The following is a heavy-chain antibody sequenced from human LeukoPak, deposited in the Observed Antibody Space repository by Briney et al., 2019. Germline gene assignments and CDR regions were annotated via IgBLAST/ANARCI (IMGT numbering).Heavy chain of an antibody. CDR1: GGSISSSSYY. V-gene: IGHV4-39*07. CDR3: ARGRVFTDAFDI. CDR2: IYYSGST. J-gene: IGHJ3*02. Sequence: SETLSLTCTVSGGSISSSSYYWGWIRQPPGKGLEWIGSIYYSGSTYYHPSLKSRVTISVDTSKNQYSLKLSSVTAADTAVYYCARGRVFTDAFDIWGQGTMVTVSS.